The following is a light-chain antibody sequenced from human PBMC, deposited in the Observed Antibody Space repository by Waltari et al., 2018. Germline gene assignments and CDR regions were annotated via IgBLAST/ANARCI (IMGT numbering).Light chain of an antibody. V-gene: IGKV3-20*01. CDR3: LQYVRSPYT. CDR1: QSLTNNF. J-gene: IGKJ2*01. CDR2: AAS. Sequence: EIVLTQSPGTLSLSPGESATLSCRASQSLTNNFIAWYQQKPGQAPRLIIYAASARATGIPDRVSGSGSGTDFTLTIARLEPEDFSMYYCLQYVRSPYTFGQGTQL.